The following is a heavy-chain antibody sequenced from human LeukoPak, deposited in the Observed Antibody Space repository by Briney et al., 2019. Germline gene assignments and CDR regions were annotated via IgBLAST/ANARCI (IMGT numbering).Heavy chain of an antibody. CDR3: TRSADRTVRGAPPYYYYYMDV. CDR2: IYYDGST. D-gene: IGHD3-10*01. CDR1: GGSISTYY. Sequence: SETLSLTCTVSGGSISTYYWSWIRQPPGKGLEWIGYIYYDGSTDYKPSLKSRVTISVDTSKNQFSLKLSSVTAAGTAVYYCTRSADRTVRGAPPYYYYYMDVWGTGTTVTVSS. V-gene: IGHV4-59*01. J-gene: IGHJ6*03.